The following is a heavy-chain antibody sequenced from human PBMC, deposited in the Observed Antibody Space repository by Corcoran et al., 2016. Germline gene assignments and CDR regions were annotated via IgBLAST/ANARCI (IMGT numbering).Heavy chain of an antibody. CDR1: GDSVSSNSAA. J-gene: IGHJ4*02. Sequence: QVQLQQSGPGLVKPSQTLSLTCAISGDSVSSNSAAWNWIRQSPSRGLEWLGRTYYRSKWYNDYAVSVKSRITINPDTSKNQFSLQLNSVTPEDTVVYYCARADQINIAAAGHFDYWGQGTLVTVSS. CDR2: TYYRSKWYN. D-gene: IGHD6-13*01. V-gene: IGHV6-1*01. CDR3: ARADQINIAAAGHFDY.